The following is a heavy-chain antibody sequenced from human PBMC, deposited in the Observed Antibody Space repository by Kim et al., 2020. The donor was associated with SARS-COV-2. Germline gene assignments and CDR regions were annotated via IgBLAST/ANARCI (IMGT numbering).Heavy chain of an antibody. J-gene: IGHJ4*02. CDR1: GFTFSSYS. CDR2: ISSSSSYI. Sequence: GGSLRLSCAVSGFTFSSYSMNWVRQAQGNGLEWVSSISSSSSYIYYADSVKGRFTISRDNAKNSLYLQMNSLRAEDTAVYYCARDNERNYYDSSGLYYWGQGTLVTVSS. D-gene: IGHD3-22*01. V-gene: IGHV3-21*01. CDR3: ARDNERNYYDSSGLYY.